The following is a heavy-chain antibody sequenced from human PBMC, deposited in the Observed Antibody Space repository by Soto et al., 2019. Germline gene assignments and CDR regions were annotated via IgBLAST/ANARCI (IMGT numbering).Heavy chain of an antibody. CDR1: GYTFTSYG. J-gene: IGHJ4*02. CDR2: ISAYNGNT. CDR3: ARDNLGSGWYGYFDY. V-gene: IGHV1-18*01. D-gene: IGHD6-19*01. Sequence: ASVKVSCKASGYTFTSYGISWVRQAPGQGLEWMGWISAYNGNTNYAQKLQGRVTMTTDTSTSTAYMELRSLRSDDTAVYYCARDNLGSGWYGYFDYWGQGTLVTVSS.